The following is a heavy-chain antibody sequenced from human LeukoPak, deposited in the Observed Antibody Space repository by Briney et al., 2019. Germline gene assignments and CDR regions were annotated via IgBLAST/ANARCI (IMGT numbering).Heavy chain of an antibody. CDR2: ISWDGGST. J-gene: IGHJ5*01. CDR1: GFTFSRYW. CDR3: AKGKWLDF. V-gene: IGHV3-43*01. Sequence: GGSLRLSCAASGFTFSRYWMHWVRQAPGKGLEWVSLISWDGGSTYYADSVKGRFTISRDNSKNSLYLQMNSLRTEDTALYYCAKGKWLDFWGQGTLVTVSS.